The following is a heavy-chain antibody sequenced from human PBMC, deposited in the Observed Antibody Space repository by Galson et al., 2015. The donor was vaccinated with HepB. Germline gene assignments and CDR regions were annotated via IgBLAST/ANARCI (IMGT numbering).Heavy chain of an antibody. J-gene: IGHJ3*02. CDR2: IKGDGSEK. CDR3: ARDSYSCRGCAFDI. V-gene: IGHV3-7*03. CDR1: GFTFSNYW. Sequence: SLRLSCAVSGFTFSNYWMSWVRQAPGKGLEWVANIKGDGSEKFYVDSVKGRFTISRDNTKNSLYLQMNSLRAEDTAVYYCARDSYSCRGCAFDIWGQGTMVTVSS. D-gene: IGHD4-11*01.